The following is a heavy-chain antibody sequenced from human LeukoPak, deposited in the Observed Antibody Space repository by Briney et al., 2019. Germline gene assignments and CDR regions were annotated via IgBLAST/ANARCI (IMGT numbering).Heavy chain of an antibody. Sequence: GASVTVSCKASGFTFSSSAVQWVRQARGQGLEWIGWIVVGGGNTNYAQRLQDRITITRDMSTSTAYMELSSLRSEDTAVYYCVAEIYGGNSDCCTFDFWGPGTPVTVSS. CDR1: GFTFSSSA. CDR2: IVVGGGNT. CDR3: VAEIYGGNSDCCTFDF. D-gene: IGHD4-23*01. V-gene: IGHV1-58*01. J-gene: IGHJ3*01.